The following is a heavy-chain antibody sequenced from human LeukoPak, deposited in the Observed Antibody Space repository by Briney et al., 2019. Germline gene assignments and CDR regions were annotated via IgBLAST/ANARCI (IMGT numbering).Heavy chain of an antibody. V-gene: IGHV3-21*04. D-gene: IGHD4-17*01. J-gene: IGHJ4*02. CDR1: GLTFSSYN. Sequence: GGSLRLSCAASGLTFSSYNMNWVRQAPGKGLEWVSSISTSSSYIYYADSVKGRFTVSRDNAKNSVYLQMNSLRAEDTAVYYCARDDYGDSYFDYWGQGTLVTVSS. CDR3: ARDDYGDSYFDY. CDR2: ISTSSSYI.